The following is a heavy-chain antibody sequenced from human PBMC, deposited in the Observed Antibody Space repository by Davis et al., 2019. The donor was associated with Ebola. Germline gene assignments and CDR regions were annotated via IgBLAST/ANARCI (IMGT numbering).Heavy chain of an antibody. V-gene: IGHV4-34*01. Sequence: MPSETLSLTCAVYGGSFSGYYWSWIRQPPGKGLEWIGEINHSGSTNYNPSFKSRVTISVDTSKNQFSLKLSSVTAADTAVYYCASASGYYYGGVDYWGQGTLVTVSS. CDR1: GGSFSGYY. D-gene: IGHD3-22*01. CDR2: INHSGST. CDR3: ASASGYYYGGVDY. J-gene: IGHJ4*02.